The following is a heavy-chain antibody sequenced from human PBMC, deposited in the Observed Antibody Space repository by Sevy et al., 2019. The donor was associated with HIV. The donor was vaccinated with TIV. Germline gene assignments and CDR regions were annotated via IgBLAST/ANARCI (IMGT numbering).Heavy chain of an antibody. V-gene: IGHV3-33*06. CDR3: AKAPGYSYGSYFDY. D-gene: IGHD5-18*01. Sequence: GGSLRLSCAASGFTFSSYGMHWVRQAPGKGLEWVAVIWYDGSNKYYADSVKGRFTIPRDNSKNTLYLQMNSLRAEDTAVYYCAKAPGYSYGSYFDYWGQGTLVTVSS. CDR2: IWYDGSNK. J-gene: IGHJ4*02. CDR1: GFTFSSYG.